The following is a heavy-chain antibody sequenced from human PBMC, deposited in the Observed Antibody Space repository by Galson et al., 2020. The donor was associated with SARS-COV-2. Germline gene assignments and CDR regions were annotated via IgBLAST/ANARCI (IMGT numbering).Heavy chain of an antibody. CDR2: ISWNSGDI. D-gene: IGHD3-10*01. CDR3: AKDFYYRYYYYGTDV. Sequence: GGSLRLSCAASGFTFDDYAMHWVRQAPGKGLEWVSSISWNSGDIGYADSVKGRFTISRDNAKKSLYLQMNSLRAEDTALYYCAKDFYYRYYYYGTDVWGQGTMVTVSS. V-gene: IGHV3-9*01. J-gene: IGHJ6*02. CDR1: GFTFDDYA.